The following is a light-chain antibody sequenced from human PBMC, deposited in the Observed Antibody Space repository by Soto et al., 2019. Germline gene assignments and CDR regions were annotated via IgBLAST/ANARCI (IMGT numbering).Light chain of an antibody. CDR1: QSVDSTF. J-gene: IGKJ1*01. Sequence: EIVLTQSPGSLSLSPGERATLSCRASQSVDSTFFAWYQKKPGQAPRLLIYGASKRATGVPDRFSGSGSGTDFTLTSSRQEDEYFAVYYCQQYMSSLTFGQGTKVEI. CDR3: QQYMSSLT. CDR2: GAS. V-gene: IGKV3-20*01.